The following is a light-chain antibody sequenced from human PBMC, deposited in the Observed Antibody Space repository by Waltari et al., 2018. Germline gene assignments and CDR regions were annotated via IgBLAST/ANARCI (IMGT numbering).Light chain of an antibody. J-gene: IGLJ2*01. CDR3: ATWDDSLNGL. CDR2: SNN. Sequence: QSVLTQPPSVSGTPGQRVSFSCSGSSSNIGSKSVNWYQQVPGTAPKLLIYSNNQRASGVPDRFAGSKSGTSASLAISGLQSEDEADYYCATWDDSLNGLFGGGTRLTVL. CDR1: SSNIGSKS. V-gene: IGLV1-44*01.